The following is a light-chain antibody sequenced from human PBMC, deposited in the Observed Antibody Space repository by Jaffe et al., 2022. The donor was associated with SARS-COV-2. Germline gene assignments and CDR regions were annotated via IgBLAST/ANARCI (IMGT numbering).Light chain of an antibody. Sequence: SYVLTQPPSVSVAPGKTARITCGGNNIGSKSVHWYQQKPGQAPVLVIYYDSDRPSGIPERFSGSNSGNTATLTISRVEAGDEADYYCQVWESSSDHPMFGGGTKLTVL. V-gene: IGLV3-21*01. CDR1: NIGSKS. J-gene: IGLJ3*02. CDR3: QVWESSSDHPM. CDR2: YDS.